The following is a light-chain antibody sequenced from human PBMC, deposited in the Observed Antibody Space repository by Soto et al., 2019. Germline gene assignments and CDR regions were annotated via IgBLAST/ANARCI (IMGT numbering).Light chain of an antibody. J-gene: IGKJ1*01. CDR2: LGS. V-gene: IGKV2-28*01. CDR3: MQALQTPRT. Sequence: DIVMIQSPLSLPVTPGEPASISCRSSQSLLHGNGYNYLDWYLQKPGQSPQLLIYLGSDRASGVPDRFSGSGSGTDFTLKISRVEAEDVGVYYCMQALQTPRTFGQGTKVEIK. CDR1: QSLLHGNGYNY.